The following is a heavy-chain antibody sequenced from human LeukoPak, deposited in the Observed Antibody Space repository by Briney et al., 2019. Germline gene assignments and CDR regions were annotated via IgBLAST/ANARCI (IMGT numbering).Heavy chain of an antibody. CDR1: GFTFSSYS. CDR2: ISSSSSYI. CDR3: ARDGLTTVTYDY. J-gene: IGHJ4*02. Sequence: GGSLRLSCAASGFTFSSYSMNWVRQAPGKGLEWVSSISSSSSYIYYADSVKGRFTISRDNAKNSLYLQMNSLRAEDTAVYYCARDGLTTVTYDYWGQGTLVTVSS. D-gene: IGHD4-17*01. V-gene: IGHV3-21*01.